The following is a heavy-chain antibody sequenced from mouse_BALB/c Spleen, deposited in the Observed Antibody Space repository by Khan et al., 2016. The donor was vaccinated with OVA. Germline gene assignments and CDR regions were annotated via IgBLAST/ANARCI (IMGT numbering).Heavy chain of an antibody. J-gene: IGHJ3*01. Sequence: EVELVESGGGLVKPGGSLKLPCAVTGFTFSDDYLYWVRQTSQKKQVWGATSSDGGSSTYNPDSVKRLLPISRDNANNNLYQLKSGLTSEATTMYYCAGAGYGGFAYWGQGTLVTVSA. V-gene: IGHV5-4*02. CDR3: AGAGYGGFAY. D-gene: IGHD1-1*02. CDR2: SSDGGSST. CDR1: GFTFSDDY.